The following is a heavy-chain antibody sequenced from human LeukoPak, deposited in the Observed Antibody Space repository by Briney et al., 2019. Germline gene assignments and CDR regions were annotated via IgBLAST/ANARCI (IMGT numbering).Heavy chain of an antibody. D-gene: IGHD3-10*01. V-gene: IGHV3-30*07. CDR2: ISYDGSNK. CDR3: ARESYVGAPFDP. CDR1: GFTFSSYA. Sequence: PGGSLRLSCAASGFTFSSYAMHWVRQAPGKGLEWVAVISYDGSNKYYADSVKGRFTISRDNSKNTLYLQMNSLRAEDTAVYFCARESYVGAPFDPWGQGTLVTVSS. J-gene: IGHJ5*02.